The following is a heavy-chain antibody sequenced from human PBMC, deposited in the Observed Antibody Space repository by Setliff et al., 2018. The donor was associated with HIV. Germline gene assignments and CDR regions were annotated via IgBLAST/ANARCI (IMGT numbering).Heavy chain of an antibody. CDR2: IFHSGDT. CDR1: GYSLSSGFY. V-gene: IGHV4-38-2*02. J-gene: IGHJ3*02. CDR3: ARRTIWGDAFDS. D-gene: IGHD3-16*01. Sequence: TSETLSLTCTVSGYSLSSGFYWGWFRQPPGKGLEWVGNIFHSGDTDQNPSLKSRVTLSVETSENQFPLRLNSMTAADTAVYYCARRTIWGDAFDSWGQGTMVTVSS.